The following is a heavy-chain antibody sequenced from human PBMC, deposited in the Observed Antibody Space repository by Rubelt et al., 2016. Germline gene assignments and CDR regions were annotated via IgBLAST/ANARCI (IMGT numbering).Heavy chain of an antibody. Sequence: GPGLVKPSETLSLTCTVSGGSISSYYWSWIRQPPGKGLEWIGYIYYSGSTNYNPSLKSRVTISVDTSKNQFSLKLSSVTAAETAVYYCARRGSRGAYPTWGQGTLVTVSS. CDR2: IYYSGST. CDR1: GGSISSYY. CDR3: ARRGSRGAYPT. V-gene: IGHV4-59*08. D-gene: IGHD3-10*01. J-gene: IGHJ5*02.